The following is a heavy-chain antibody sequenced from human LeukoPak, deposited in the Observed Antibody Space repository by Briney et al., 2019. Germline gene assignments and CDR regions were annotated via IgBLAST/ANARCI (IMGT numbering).Heavy chain of an antibody. CDR3: ASCSGGSCYSVGDY. Sequence: GGSLRLSCAASGFTFSSYGMHWVRQAPGKGLEWVSSISSSSSYIYYADSVKGRFTISRDNAKNSLYLQMNSLRAEDTAVYYCASCSGGSCYSVGDYWGQGTLVTVSS. D-gene: IGHD2-15*01. CDR2: ISSSSSYI. J-gene: IGHJ4*02. V-gene: IGHV3-21*01. CDR1: GFTFSSYG.